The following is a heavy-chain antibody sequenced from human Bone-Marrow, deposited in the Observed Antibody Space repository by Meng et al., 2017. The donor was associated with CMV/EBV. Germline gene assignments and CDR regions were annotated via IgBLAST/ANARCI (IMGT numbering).Heavy chain of an antibody. CDR1: GGSISSSIYY. J-gene: IGHJ5*02. D-gene: IGHD2-2*01. CDR2: VYYSTST. CDR3: ARLLGYCSSTSCQFDP. Sequence: SETLSLTCTVSGGSISSSIYYWGWIRQPPGKGLEWIGSVYYSTSTYYNPSLKSRVTISVDTSKNQFSLKLSSVTAADTAVYYCARLLGYCSSTSCQFDPWGQGTLVTVSS. V-gene: IGHV4-39*07.